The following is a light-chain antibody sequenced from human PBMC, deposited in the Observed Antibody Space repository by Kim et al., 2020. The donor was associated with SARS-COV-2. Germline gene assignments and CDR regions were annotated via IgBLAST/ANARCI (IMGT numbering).Light chain of an antibody. V-gene: IGKV1-27*01. Sequence: SASGRERVTIPCRASQPVSNYLAWYQQKPGKVPELLFYAASTLQSGVPSRFSVSGSGTDFTLTINTLQPEDVATYYCQRYNSAPYTFGQGTKLEI. CDR1: QPVSNY. CDR3: QRYNSAPYT. CDR2: AAS. J-gene: IGKJ2*01.